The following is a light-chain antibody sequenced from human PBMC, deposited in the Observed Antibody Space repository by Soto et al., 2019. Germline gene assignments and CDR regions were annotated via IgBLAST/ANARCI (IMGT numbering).Light chain of an antibody. CDR3: CSYAGSSTAVV. V-gene: IGLV2-23*01. Sequence: CTGTSSDVGSYNLVSWYQQHPGKAPKLMIYEGSKRPSGVSNRFSGSKSGNTASLTISGLQAEDEADYYCCSYAGSSTAVVFGGGTKLTVL. J-gene: IGLJ2*01. CDR2: EGS. CDR1: SSDVGSYNL.